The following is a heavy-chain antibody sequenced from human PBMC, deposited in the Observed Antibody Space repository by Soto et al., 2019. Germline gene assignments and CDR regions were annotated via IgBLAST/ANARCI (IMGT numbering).Heavy chain of an antibody. CDR3: ARGGHIAVVTASFDY. D-gene: IGHD2-21*02. V-gene: IGHV1-46*02. CDR2: IHPSGGGT. J-gene: IGHJ4*02. CDR1: GYTFNTYY. Sequence: QVQLVQSGAEVKKPGASVKVSCKPSGYTFNTYYLHWVRQAPGQALEWMGVIHPSGGGTTYAQKFLGRVTVTRDTSTTTVFMELSSLRSDDTAVYYCARGGHIAVVTASFDYWGQGNLVTVSS.